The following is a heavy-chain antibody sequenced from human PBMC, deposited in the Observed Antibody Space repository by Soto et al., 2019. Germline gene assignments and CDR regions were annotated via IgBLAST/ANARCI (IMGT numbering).Heavy chain of an antibody. V-gene: IGHV6-1*01. CDR3: ARVGVSGTNYYYYGMDV. CDR1: GDSVSSNSAA. J-gene: IGHJ6*02. D-gene: IGHD6-19*01. Sequence: SQTLSLTCAISGDSVSSNSAAWNWIRQSPSRGLEWLGRTYYRSKWYHDYAVSVKSRIAISPNTSKNHFSLQLNSVTPENTAVYYCARVGVSGTNYYYYGMDVWGQGTTVTVSS. CDR2: TYYRSKWYH.